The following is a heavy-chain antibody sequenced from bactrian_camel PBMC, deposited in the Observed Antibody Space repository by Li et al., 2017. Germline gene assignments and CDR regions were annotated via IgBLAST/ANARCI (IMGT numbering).Heavy chain of an antibody. Sequence: HVQLVESGGGSVQSGGSLRLSCLASGYIFNGACMAWFRQAPGKEREAVAAIYGSDDTTDYASSVKGRFTISLDHARSTVYLQMNSLKTEDTAMYYCAAEYGGYSGAYYFAGGQGTQVTVS. V-gene: IGHV3-3*01. J-gene: IGHJ4*01. CDR3: AAEYGGYSGAYYFA. CDR2: IYGSDDTT. CDR1: GYIFNGAC. D-gene: IGHD2*01.